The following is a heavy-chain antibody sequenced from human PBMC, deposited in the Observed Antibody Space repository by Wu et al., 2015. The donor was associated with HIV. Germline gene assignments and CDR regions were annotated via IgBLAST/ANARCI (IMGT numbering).Heavy chain of an antibody. V-gene: IGHV1-18*01. CDR2: ISDYERNI. J-gene: IGHJ4*02. D-gene: IGHD3-9*01. Sequence: QVQLVQSGIEVEVSLGLSEVSCKASGYNFNGFGIIWVRQAPGQGLKWMGWISDYERNIHYGQKFRGRLTLTADTVTSTAFMDLRNLRSDDTAIYFCARGRYSSNTGFFDFWGQGTLVTVSS. CDR3: ARGRYSSNTGFFDF. CDR1: GYNFNGFG.